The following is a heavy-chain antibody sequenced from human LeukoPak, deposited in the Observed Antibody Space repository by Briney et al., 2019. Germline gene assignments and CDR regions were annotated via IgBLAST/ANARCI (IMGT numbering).Heavy chain of an antibody. CDR1: GFTFSSSA. D-gene: IGHD1-26*01. CDR2: ISASGGST. V-gene: IGHV3-23*01. Sequence: GGSLRLSCAASGFTFSSSAMTWVRQAPGKGLEWVSAISASGGSTYHADSVKGRFTISRDNSKNTLYLQMNSLRAEDTAVYYCAKDWQKWELRDYFDYWGQGTLVTVSS. CDR3: AKDWQKWELRDYFDY. J-gene: IGHJ4*02.